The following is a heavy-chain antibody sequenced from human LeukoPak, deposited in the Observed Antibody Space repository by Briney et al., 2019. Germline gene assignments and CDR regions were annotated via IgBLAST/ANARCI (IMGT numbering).Heavy chain of an antibody. D-gene: IGHD3-10*01. Sequence: SETLSLTCTVSGGSISNYYWSWIRQPPGKGLEWIAYFFYTGITNYSPSLKSRVTISVDTSKNQFSLKLSSVTAADTAVYYCARLLADITMVRAFDYWGQGTLVTVSS. CDR1: GGSISNYY. V-gene: IGHV4-59*08. CDR3: ARLLADITMVRAFDY. J-gene: IGHJ4*02. CDR2: FFYTGIT.